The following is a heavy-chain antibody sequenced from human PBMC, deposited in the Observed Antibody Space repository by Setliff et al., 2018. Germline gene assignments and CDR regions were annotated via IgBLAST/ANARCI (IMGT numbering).Heavy chain of an antibody. CDR2: INPSGGST. J-gene: IGHJ4*02. CDR1: GGTFSSYA. CDR3: ARVNGDGSEYYFDY. V-gene: IGHV1-46*01. D-gene: IGHD4-17*01. Sequence: ASVKVSCKASGGTFSSYAISWVRQAPGQGLEWMGIINPSGGSTSYAQKFQGRVTMTRDTSTSTVYMELSSLRSEDTAVYYCARVNGDGSEYYFDYWGQGTLVTVSS.